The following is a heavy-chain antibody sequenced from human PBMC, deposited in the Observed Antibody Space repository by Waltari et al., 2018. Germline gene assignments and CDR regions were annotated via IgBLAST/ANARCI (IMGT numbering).Heavy chain of an antibody. CDR3: ARAPLATIVGNYFDS. Sequence: EVKMVESGGALVQPGGSLRLSCIASGFSFGSYWMTWVRQAPGKGLEWLANISPGGTDKSYLDSMEGRFTISRDNAKSSLYLQMDSLTADDTAFYYCARAPLATIVGNYFDSWGQGALVTVS. D-gene: IGHD5-12*01. CDR1: GFSFGSYW. CDR2: ISPGGTDK. J-gene: IGHJ4*02. V-gene: IGHV3-7*04.